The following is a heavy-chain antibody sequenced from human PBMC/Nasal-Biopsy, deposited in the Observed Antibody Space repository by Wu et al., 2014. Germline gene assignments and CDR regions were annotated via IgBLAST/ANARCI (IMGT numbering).Heavy chain of an antibody. Sequence: TLSLTCTVSGGSISNYYWSWIRQPAGKGLEWIGRIYASGSANYNPSLKSRVTISMDTAKNQFSLKLTSVTAADTAVYYCARAEALEWFGELFMSWFDPWGQGTLVTVSS. CDR3: ARAEALEWFGELFMSWFDP. J-gene: IGHJ5*02. CDR1: GGSISNYY. CDR2: IYASGSA. D-gene: IGHD3-10*01. V-gene: IGHV4-4*07.